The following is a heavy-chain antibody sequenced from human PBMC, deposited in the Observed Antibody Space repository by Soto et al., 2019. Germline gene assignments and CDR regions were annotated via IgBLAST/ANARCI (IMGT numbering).Heavy chain of an antibody. CDR1: GFIFTSYG. V-gene: IGHV3-30*18. D-gene: IGHD6-13*01. CDR3: AKGHGIMAAACPWFDP. Sequence: QVQLVESGGGVVQPGRSLRLSCAASGFIFTSYGVHWVRQAPGKGLEWVAVISYDGSDKYYADSVKGRLTISRDNSRNTGDLKMNSRSAADKAVYHCAKGHGIMAAACPWFDPWGQGTLVTVSS. CDR2: ISYDGSDK. J-gene: IGHJ5*02.